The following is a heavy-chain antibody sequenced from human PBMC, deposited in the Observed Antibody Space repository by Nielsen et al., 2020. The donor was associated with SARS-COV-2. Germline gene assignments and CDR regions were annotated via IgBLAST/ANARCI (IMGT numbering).Heavy chain of an antibody. CDR3: ASFSSSWLYYYYYGMDV. CDR2: IYSGGST. Sequence: GESLKISCAASGFTVSSNYMSWVRQAPGKGLEWVSVIYSGGSTYYADSVKGRFTISRDNSKNTLYLQMNSLRAEDTAVYYCASFSSSWLYYYYYGMDVWGQGTTVTVSS. CDR1: GFTVSSNY. V-gene: IGHV3-66*01. J-gene: IGHJ6*02. D-gene: IGHD6-13*01.